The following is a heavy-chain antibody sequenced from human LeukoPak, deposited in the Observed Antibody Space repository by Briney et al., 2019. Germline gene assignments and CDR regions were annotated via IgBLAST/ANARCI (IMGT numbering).Heavy chain of an antibody. D-gene: IGHD2/OR15-2a*01. CDR3: ARTDYLLSHDY. CDR2: TNPNSGDT. CDR1: GYSFTDYY. J-gene: IGHJ4*02. Sequence: ASVKVSCKPSGYSFTDYYMHWVRQAPGQGLEWMGWTNPNSGDTNYAQRFQGRVTMTRDTSISTAYMELSRLRSDDTAVYYCARTDYLLSHDYWGQGTLVTVSS. V-gene: IGHV1-2*02.